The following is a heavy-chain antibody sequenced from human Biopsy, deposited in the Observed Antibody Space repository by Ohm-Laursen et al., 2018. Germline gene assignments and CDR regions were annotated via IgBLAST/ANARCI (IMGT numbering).Heavy chain of an antibody. Sequence: SVTLSCKVSGYTLIELSMHWVRQVPGNGLEWMGGFAPENGKTVYAQNFQARVSLTEDTSTDTAYMELRSVRAEDTAVYYCAADKNVWNVNYWGQGTQVTVSS. CDR1: GYTLIELS. V-gene: IGHV1-24*01. J-gene: IGHJ4*02. D-gene: IGHD1-1*01. CDR3: AADKNVWNVNY. CDR2: FAPENGKT.